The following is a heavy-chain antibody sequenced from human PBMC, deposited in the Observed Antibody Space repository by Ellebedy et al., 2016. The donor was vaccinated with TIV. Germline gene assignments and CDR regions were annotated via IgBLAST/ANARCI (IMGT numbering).Heavy chain of an antibody. CDR1: EFTFSDYF. J-gene: IGHJ5*02. V-gene: IGHV3-66*01. Sequence: GGSLRPSCAASEFTFSDYFMTWVRQAPGKGLEWVSLIYKNGGTNYTDSVNGRFTITRDDSKNTLYLQMNSLGAEDKAVYYCARDPGGGGDYGDNWFDPWGQGTLVTVSS. D-gene: IGHD3-16*01. CDR3: ARDPGGGGDYGDNWFDP. CDR2: IYKNGGT.